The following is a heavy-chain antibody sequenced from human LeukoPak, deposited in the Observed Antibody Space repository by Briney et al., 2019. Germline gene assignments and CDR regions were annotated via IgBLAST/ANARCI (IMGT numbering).Heavy chain of an antibody. CDR3: ARYDVWGSYRAFDY. J-gene: IGHJ4*02. CDR2: IYHSGST. Sequence: SETLSLTCTVSGYSISSDYYWGWIRQPPGKGLEWIGTIYHSGSTYYNPSLKSRVTISVDTSKNQFSLKLSSVTAADTAVYYCARYDVWGSYRAFDYWGQGTLVTVSS. CDR1: GYSISSDYY. D-gene: IGHD3-16*02. V-gene: IGHV4-38-2*02.